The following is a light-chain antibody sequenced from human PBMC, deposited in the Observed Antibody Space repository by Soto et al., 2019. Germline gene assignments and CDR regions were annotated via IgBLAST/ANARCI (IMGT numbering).Light chain of an antibody. V-gene: IGKV1D-13*01. Sequence: AIQLTQSPSSLSASVGDRVTITCRASQGISSALAWYQQKPGKAPKLLIYDASSLESGVPSRFSGSGSGTDFTLTISSLQPEDFASYYCKQFNNYPVTFGQGTRLEIK. J-gene: IGKJ5*01. CDR3: KQFNNYPVT. CDR2: DAS. CDR1: QGISSA.